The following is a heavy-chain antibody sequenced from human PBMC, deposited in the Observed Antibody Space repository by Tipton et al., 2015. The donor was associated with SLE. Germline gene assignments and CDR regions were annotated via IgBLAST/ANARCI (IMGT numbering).Heavy chain of an antibody. D-gene: IGHD2-2*01. J-gene: IGHJ4*02. CDR2: INPSGGST. Sequence: QLVQSGAEVKKPGASVKVSCMASGYTFTSYYMHWVRQAPGQGLEWMGIINPSGGSTSYAQKFQGRVTMTRDTSTSTVYQELSSLRSEDTAVYYCAKGIVVPATPFDYWGQGTLVTVSS. V-gene: IGHV1-46*01. CDR1: GYTFTSYY. CDR3: AKGIVVPATPFDY.